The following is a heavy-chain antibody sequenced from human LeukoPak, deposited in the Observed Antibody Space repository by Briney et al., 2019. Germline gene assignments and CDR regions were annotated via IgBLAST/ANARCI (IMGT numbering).Heavy chain of an antibody. Sequence: PGGSLRLSCAASGFTFSSYAMSWVRQAPGKGLEWVSAISGSGGSTYYADSVKGRFTISRDNSKNTLYLQMNSLRAEDTAVYYCAKDRDRIAGLIYFDYWGQGTLVTVPS. J-gene: IGHJ4*02. V-gene: IGHV3-23*01. CDR2: ISGSGGST. D-gene: IGHD6-13*01. CDR1: GFTFSSYA. CDR3: AKDRDRIAGLIYFDY.